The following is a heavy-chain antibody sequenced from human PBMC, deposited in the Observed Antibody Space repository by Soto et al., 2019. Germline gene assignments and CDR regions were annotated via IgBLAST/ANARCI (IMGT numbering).Heavy chain of an antibody. D-gene: IGHD3-22*01. J-gene: IGHJ4*02. CDR3: ARDNYYDSSGYYFGPPDY. CDR1: GFTFGSYS. Sequence: AGSLRLSCAASGFTFGSYSMNWVRQAPGKGLEWVSYISSSSSTIYYADSVKGRFTISRDNAKNSLYLQMNSLRDEDTAVYYCARDNYYDSSGYYFGPPDYWGQGTLVTVSS. V-gene: IGHV3-48*02. CDR2: ISSSSSTI.